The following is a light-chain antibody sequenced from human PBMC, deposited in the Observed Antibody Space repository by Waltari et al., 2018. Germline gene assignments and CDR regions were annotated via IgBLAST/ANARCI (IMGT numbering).Light chain of an antibody. CDR2: MAS. CDR3: QQFNSYAHS. V-gene: IGKV1-5*03. Sequence: TQSPSTLSAFVGDKVTITCRASQNLDRLLAWYQQKPGKAPRLLIYMASNLESGVPSRFSGSGSGTEFTLTINSLQPDDSGIYFCQQFNSYAHSFGQGTRLEIK. CDR1: QNLDRL. J-gene: IGKJ2*03.